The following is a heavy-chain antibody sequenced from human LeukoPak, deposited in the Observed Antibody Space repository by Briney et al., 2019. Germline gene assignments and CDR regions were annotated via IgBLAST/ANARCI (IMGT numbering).Heavy chain of an antibody. CDR2: INPDTGGT. Sequence: ASLRVSCTASGYTFTSYAIAWVRQAPGQGLEWMGWINPDTGGTKNAQKFQGRVTMTRDTSITTAYMHLGRLTSDDKAVYYCARRYCSGGSCYPDYWGQGTLVTVSS. V-gene: IGHV1-2*02. CDR1: GYTFTSYA. CDR3: ARRYCSGGSCYPDY. D-gene: IGHD2-15*01. J-gene: IGHJ4*02.